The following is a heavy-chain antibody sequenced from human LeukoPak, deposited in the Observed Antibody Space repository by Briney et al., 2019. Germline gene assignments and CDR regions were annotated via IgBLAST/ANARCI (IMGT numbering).Heavy chain of an antibody. Sequence: GGSLRLSCAASGFTFSRHPMNWVRQAPGKGLEWVSYISSGSNTIYYADSVKGRFTISRDNAKNSLYLQMNSLRAEDTAVYYCARGAYDYNALFDHWGQGTLVTVSS. CDR2: ISSGSNTI. D-gene: IGHD3-10*01. CDR3: ARGAYDYNALFDH. CDR1: GFTFSRHP. V-gene: IGHV3-48*01. J-gene: IGHJ4*02.